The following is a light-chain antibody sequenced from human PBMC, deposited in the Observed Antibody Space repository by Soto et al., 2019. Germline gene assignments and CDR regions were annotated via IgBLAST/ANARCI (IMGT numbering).Light chain of an antibody. Sequence: EIVLTQSPATLSLSPGDRATLSCRASQSVSSNLAWYQQKPGQAPRLLIYGASTRATGIPARFSGSGSGTEFTLTISSLQSEEFAVYYCQQYNNWPITFGQGTRLEIK. CDR3: QQYNNWPIT. J-gene: IGKJ5*01. V-gene: IGKV3-15*01. CDR2: GAS. CDR1: QSVSSN.